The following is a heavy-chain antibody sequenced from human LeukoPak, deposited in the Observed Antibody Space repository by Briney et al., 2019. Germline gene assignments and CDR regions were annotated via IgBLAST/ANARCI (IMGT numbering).Heavy chain of an antibody. V-gene: IGHV3-49*03. D-gene: IGHD6-19*01. Sequence: PGGSLRLSCTASGFTFGDFPMHWFRQAPGKGLEWVGFIRSRAYGGTAEYAASVKGRFTISRDDSKSIADLQMNSLRAEDTALYHCARWSSIKVAATENYWGQGTLVTVS. CDR2: IRSRAYGGTA. CDR1: GFTFGDFP. J-gene: IGHJ4*02. CDR3: ARWSSIKVAATENY.